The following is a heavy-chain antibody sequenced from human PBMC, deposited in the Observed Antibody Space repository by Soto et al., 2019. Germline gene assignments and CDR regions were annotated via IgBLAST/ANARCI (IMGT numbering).Heavy chain of an antibody. CDR3: ARVQTMIVVVDAFDI. CDR2: ISYDGSNK. J-gene: IGHJ3*02. CDR1: GFTFSSYA. Sequence: LRLSCAASGFTFSSYAMHWVRQAPGKGLEWVAVISYDGSNKYYADSVKGRFTISRDNSKNTLYLQMNSLRAEDTAVYYCARVQTMIVVVDAFDIWGQGTMVTVSS. D-gene: IGHD3-22*01. V-gene: IGHV3-30-3*01.